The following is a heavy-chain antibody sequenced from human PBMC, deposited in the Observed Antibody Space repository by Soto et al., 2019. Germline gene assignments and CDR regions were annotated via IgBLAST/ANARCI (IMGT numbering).Heavy chain of an antibody. CDR2: INAGNGNK. Sequence: ASVKVSCKASGYTFTSYAMHWVRQAPGQRLEWMGWINAGNGNKKYSQKFQGRVTITRDTSASTAYMELSSLRSEDTAVYYCAREDRRYSSGWYEPWGQGTLVTVPS. CDR1: GYTFTSYA. V-gene: IGHV1-3*01. CDR3: AREDRRYSSGWYEP. J-gene: IGHJ5*02. D-gene: IGHD6-19*01.